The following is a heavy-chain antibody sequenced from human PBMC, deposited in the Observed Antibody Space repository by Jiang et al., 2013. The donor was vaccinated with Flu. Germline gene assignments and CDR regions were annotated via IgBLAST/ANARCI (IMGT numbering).Heavy chain of an antibody. CDR1: GDSVSSNSAT. V-gene: IGHV6-1*01. CDR2: TYYRSKWYN. J-gene: IGHJ4*02. D-gene: IGHD3-22*01. Sequence: ISGDSVSSNSATWNWIRQSPSRGLEWLGRTYYRSKWYNEYAVSVKSRITINPDTSKNQFSLQLDSVTPEDTAVYYCVRYSSEKAPYWGQGTLVTVSS. CDR3: VRYSSEKAPY.